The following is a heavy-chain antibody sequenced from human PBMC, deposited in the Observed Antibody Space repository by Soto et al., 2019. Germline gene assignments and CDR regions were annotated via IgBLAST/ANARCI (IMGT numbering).Heavy chain of an antibody. V-gene: IGHV4-59*01. Sequence: SETLSLTFTVSCGSISSYYWSWIRQPPGKGLEWIGDIYYSGSTNYNPSLKSRVTISVDTSKNQFSLKLSSVTAADTAVYYCARARRIAAAGTGKYYFDHWGQGTLVTVSS. D-gene: IGHD6-13*01. J-gene: IGHJ4*02. CDR2: IYYSGST. CDR3: ARARRIAAAGTGKYYFDH. CDR1: CGSISSYY.